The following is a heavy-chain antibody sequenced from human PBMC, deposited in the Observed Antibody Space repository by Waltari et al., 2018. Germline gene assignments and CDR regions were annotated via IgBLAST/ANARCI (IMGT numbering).Heavy chain of an antibody. CDR3: TREGLYGDYEVDY. CDR2: IKSKTDGGTT. D-gene: IGHD4-17*01. Sequence: EVQLVESGGGLVKPGGSLRLSCPASGFTLRNAWMNWFRPAPGKGLEWVGRIKSKTDGGTTEYAASVKGRFTISRDDSKSIAYLQMNSLKTEDTAVYYCTREGLYGDYEVDYWGQGTLVTVSS. CDR1: GFTLRNAW. J-gene: IGHJ4*02. V-gene: IGHV3-15*07.